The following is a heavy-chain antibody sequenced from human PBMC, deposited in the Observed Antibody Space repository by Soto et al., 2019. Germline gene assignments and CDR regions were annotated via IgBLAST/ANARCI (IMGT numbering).Heavy chain of an antibody. D-gene: IGHD6-6*01. CDR3: ARGPSIPARRAYKDYYYSMDI. V-gene: IGHV4-34*01. J-gene: IGHJ6*02. Sequence: SETLSLTCAVYGGSFSGYYWSWIRQPPGKGLEWIGEINRSGGTNYNPSLKSRVTISVDTSKTQFTLKVTSVTAADTAGYYCARGPSIPARRAYKDYYYSMDIWGQGTTVTVSS. CDR1: GGSFSGYY. CDR2: INRSGGT.